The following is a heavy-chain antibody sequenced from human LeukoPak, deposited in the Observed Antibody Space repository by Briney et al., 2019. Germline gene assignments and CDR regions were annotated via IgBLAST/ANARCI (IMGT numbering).Heavy chain of an antibody. CDR1: GFTFSSYF. CDR2: ISSSGSTI. D-gene: IGHD3-10*02. CDR3: AELGITMIGGV. J-gene: IGHJ6*04. Sequence: PGGSLRLSCAASGFTFSSYFMNWVRQAPGKGLEWVSYISSSGSTIYYADSVKGRFTISRDNAKNSLYLQMNSLRAEDTAVYYCAELGITMIGGVWGKGTTVTISS. V-gene: IGHV3-48*03.